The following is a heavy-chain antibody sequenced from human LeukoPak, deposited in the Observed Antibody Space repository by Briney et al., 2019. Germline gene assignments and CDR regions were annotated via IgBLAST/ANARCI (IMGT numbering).Heavy chain of an antibody. CDR2: IRYDGSNK. CDR3: AKTMGGSGATAGDY. CDR1: GFTFSSYA. D-gene: IGHD4/OR15-4a*01. V-gene: IGHV3-30*02. Sequence: GGSLRLSCRASGFTFSSYAMSWVRQAPGKGLEWMTFIRYDGSNKYYADSVKGRFTISRDNSRNTLYLQMNSLRAEDTAVYYCAKTMGGSGATAGDYWGQGTLVTVSS. J-gene: IGHJ4*02.